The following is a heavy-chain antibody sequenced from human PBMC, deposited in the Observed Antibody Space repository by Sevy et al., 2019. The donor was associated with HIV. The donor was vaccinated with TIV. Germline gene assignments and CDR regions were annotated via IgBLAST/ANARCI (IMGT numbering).Heavy chain of an antibody. J-gene: IGHJ6*02. V-gene: IGHV3-53*01. Sequence: GGSLRLSCAASGFTVSSNYMSWVRQAPGKGPEWVSVIYSGGSTYYSDSVKGRFTISRDNSKNTLYLQMNSLRAEDTAVYYCSRDTGGDRYGMDVRGQGTTVTVSS. CDR2: IYSGGST. CDR1: GFTVSSNY. CDR3: SRDTGGDRYGMDV. D-gene: IGHD2-21*02.